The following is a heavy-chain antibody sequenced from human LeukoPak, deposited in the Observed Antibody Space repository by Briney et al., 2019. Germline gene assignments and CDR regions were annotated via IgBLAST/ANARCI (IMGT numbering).Heavy chain of an antibody. V-gene: IGHV4-4*07. D-gene: IGHD2-21*02. CDR2: IDSSGST. Sequence: SETLSLTCSVSGDSISYFYWSWIRQAAGKGLEWIGRIDSSGSTDYNASLKSRVTMSVDTSKNQFSLQLTSVTPGDTAVYYCAQSVTVRFFDSWGQGTLVTVSS. J-gene: IGHJ4*02. CDR3: AQSVTVRFFDS. CDR1: GDSISYFY.